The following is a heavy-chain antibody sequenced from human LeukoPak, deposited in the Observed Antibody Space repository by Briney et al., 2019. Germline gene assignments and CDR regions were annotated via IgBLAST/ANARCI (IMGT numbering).Heavy chain of an antibody. J-gene: IGHJ4*02. CDR1: GLAFSAYK. CDR3: ARGRDGYNQGVDY. V-gene: IGHV3-74*01. CDR2: ISTDGYTT. D-gene: IGHD5-24*01. Sequence: PGGSMRLSCAASGLAFSAYKMHWVRQAPRKGLVWVSRISTDGYTTDYADFVQGRFTASRDNTKNTWSLEMNSLRAEDTAVYYCARGRDGYNQGVDYWGQGTLVTVSS.